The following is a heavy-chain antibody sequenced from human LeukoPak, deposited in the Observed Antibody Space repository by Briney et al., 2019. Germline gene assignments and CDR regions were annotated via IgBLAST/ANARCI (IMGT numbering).Heavy chain of an antibody. Sequence: SETLSLICTVSGGSISSSSYYWGWIRQPPGKGLEWIGSIYYSGSTYYNPSLKSRVTISVDTSKNQFSLKLSSVTAADTAVYYCARLCYYYYYGMDVWGQGTTVTVSS. CDR1: GGSISSSSYY. J-gene: IGHJ6*02. CDR3: ARLCYYYYYGMDV. V-gene: IGHV4-39*01. CDR2: IYYSGST.